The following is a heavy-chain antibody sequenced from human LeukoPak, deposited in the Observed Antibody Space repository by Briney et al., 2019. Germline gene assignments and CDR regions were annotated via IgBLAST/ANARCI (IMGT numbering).Heavy chain of an antibody. Sequence: GASVKVSCKASGYTFTSYGISWVRQAPGQGLEWMGWISAYNGNTNYAQKLQGRVTMTTDTSTSTAYMELRSLRSDDTAVYYCARVGLGGSYHSRGVDYWGQGTLVTVSS. V-gene: IGHV1-18*01. D-gene: IGHD1-26*01. J-gene: IGHJ4*02. CDR1: GYTFTSYG. CDR3: ARVGLGGSYHSRGVDY. CDR2: ISAYNGNT.